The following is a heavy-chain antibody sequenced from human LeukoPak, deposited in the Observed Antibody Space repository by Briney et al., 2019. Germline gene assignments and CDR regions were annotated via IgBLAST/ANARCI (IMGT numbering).Heavy chain of an antibody. D-gene: IGHD5-24*01. CDR3: ARPDGYGLGVCFDY. CDR1: GFTFSSYA. Sequence: GGSLRLSCAASGFTFSSYAMHWVRQAPGKGLEWVAVISYDGSNKYYADSVKGRFTISRDNSKNTLYLQMNSLRAEDTAVYYCARPDGYGLGVCFDYWGQGTLVTVSS. V-gene: IGHV3-30-3*01. J-gene: IGHJ4*02. CDR2: ISYDGSNK.